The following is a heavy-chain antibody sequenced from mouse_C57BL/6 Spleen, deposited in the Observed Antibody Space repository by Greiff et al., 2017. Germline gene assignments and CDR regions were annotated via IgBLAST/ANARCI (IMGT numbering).Heavy chain of an antibody. D-gene: IGHD2-5*01. J-gene: IGHJ2*01. Sequence: QVQLQQPGAELVKPGASVKMSCKASGYTFTSYWITWVQQRPGQGLEWIGDIYPGSGSTNSNEKFKSKTTLTVDTSASTAYMQLSSLTADDAAVYYCAITYYSNYNYFDYWGQGTTLTVST. V-gene: IGHV1-55*01. CDR1: GYTFTSYW. CDR3: AITYYSNYNYFDY. CDR2: IYPGSGST.